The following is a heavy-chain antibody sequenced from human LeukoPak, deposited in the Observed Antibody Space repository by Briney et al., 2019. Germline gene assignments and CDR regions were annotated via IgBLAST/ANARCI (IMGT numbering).Heavy chain of an antibody. J-gene: IGHJ4*02. D-gene: IGHD3-10*01. CDR1: GCLFANTW. CDR3: AIGGTYGSGS. V-gene: IGHV3-74*01. Sequence: GASLRLSCAASGCLFANTWMHWVRQAPGRGLVWVSLINNDWSTTHYADSVKDRFTISSDNAKNTVYLQMNSRRAEDTAVYYCAIGGTYGSGSWGQGTLVTVSS. CDR2: INNDWSTT.